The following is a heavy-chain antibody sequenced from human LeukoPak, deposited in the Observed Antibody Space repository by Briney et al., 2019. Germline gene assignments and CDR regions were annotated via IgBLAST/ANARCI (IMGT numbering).Heavy chain of an antibody. CDR2: ISGSGGST. CDR1: GFTFSSYA. V-gene: IGHV3-23*01. Sequence: GGSLRLSCAASGFTFSSYAMSWVRQAPGKGLEWVSIISGSGGSTHYADSVKGRFIISRDRSKNTLYLQMNSLRAEDTAIYYCANFGGQGLAPNDYWGQGSLVTVSS. J-gene: IGHJ4*02. CDR3: ANFGGQGLAPNDY. D-gene: IGHD6-19*01.